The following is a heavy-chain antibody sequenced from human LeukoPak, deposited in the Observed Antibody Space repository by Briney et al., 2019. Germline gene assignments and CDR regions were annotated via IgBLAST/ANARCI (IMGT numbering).Heavy chain of an antibody. V-gene: IGHV1-2*02. CDR2: INPDSGGT. CDR1: GYTFTDSY. J-gene: IGHJ4*02. CDR3: ARVKYRAAGAKQY. Sequence: GASVKVSCKASGYTFTDSYIHWVRQAPGQGLEWMGWINPDSGGTNYAQKFQGRVTMTRDTSITTVYMELSRLRSDDTAVYYCARVKYRAAGAKQYWGRGTLVTVSS. D-gene: IGHD4/OR15-4a*01.